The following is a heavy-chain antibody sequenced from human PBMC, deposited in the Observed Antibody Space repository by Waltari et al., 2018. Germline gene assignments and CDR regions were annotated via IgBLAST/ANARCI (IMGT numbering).Heavy chain of an antibody. Sequence: QVQLQQWGAGLLKPSETLSLTCAVYGGSFSGYSWSWIRQPPGKGLEWIGEINHSGSTNYNPSLKSRVTISVDTSKNQFSLKLSSVTAADTAVYYCARGKGGNSGLWGQGTLVTVSS. CDR3: ARGKGGNSGL. D-gene: IGHD2-21*02. J-gene: IGHJ4*02. CDR1: GGSFSGYS. V-gene: IGHV4-34*01. CDR2: INHSGST.